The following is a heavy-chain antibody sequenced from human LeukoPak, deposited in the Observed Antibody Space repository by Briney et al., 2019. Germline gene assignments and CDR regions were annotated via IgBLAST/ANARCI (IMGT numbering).Heavy chain of an antibody. CDR2: INHSGST. J-gene: IGHJ4*02. D-gene: IGHD5-12*01. CDR1: GGPFSGYY. V-gene: IGHV4-34*01. Sequence: SETLSLTCAVYGGPFSGYYWSWIRQPPGKGLEWIGEINHSGSTNYNPSLKSRVTISVDTSKNQFSLKLSSVTAADTAVYYCARAPRWGRGYSGYNQGTTFDYWGQGTLVTVSS. CDR3: ARAPRWGRGYSGYNQGTTFDY.